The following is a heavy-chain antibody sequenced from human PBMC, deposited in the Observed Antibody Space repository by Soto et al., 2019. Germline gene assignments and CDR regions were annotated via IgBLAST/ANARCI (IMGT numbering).Heavy chain of an antibody. J-gene: IGHJ5*02. CDR1: GDTFTNFG. CDR3: ARVVRGVVNWFDP. CDR2: IATYNSNR. Sequence: HLVQSGPEVKKPGASITVSCKTSGDTFTNFGLSWVRQAPGQGLEWMGWIATYNSNRNYAQKFQGRLTLNTYTSTSTAYMELKNLGYDDTAVYYCARVVRGVVNWFDPWGKGTLVTVSS. D-gene: IGHD3-10*01. V-gene: IGHV1-18*01.